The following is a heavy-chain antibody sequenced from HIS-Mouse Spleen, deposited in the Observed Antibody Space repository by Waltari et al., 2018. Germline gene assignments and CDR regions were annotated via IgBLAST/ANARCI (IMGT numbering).Heavy chain of an antibody. CDR3: ARIAEGYSSGWYAFDY. CDR1: GFSLSTSGMC. J-gene: IGHJ4*02. V-gene: IGHV2-70*15. D-gene: IGHD6-19*01. CDR2: IDWEDDK. Sequence: QVTLRESGPALVKPTQTLTLTCTFSGFSLSTSGMCVSWIRQPPGKALEWLARIDWEDDKYYSTALKTRLTISKDTSKNQVVLTMTNMDPVDTATYYCARIAEGYSSGWYAFDYWGQGTLVNVSS.